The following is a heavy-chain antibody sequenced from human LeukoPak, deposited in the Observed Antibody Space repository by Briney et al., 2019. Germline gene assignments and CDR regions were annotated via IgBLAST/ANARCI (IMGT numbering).Heavy chain of an antibody. CDR2: TYSSGST. CDR1: DLTVSSNS. Sequence: PGGSLRLSCAASDLTVSSNSMSWVRQAPGKGLEWVSVTYSSGSTHYADSVKGRFTISRDSSKNTLYLQMNSLRAEDTAVYYCATESYGGAWGQGTLVTVSS. CDR3: ATESYGGA. J-gene: IGHJ4*02. V-gene: IGHV3-53*01. D-gene: IGHD1-26*01.